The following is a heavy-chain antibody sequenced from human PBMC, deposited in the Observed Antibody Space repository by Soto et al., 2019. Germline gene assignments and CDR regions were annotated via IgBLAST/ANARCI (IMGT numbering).Heavy chain of an antibody. CDR3: ARVRVHYYDSIDYYLFDY. J-gene: IGHJ4*02. CDR1: GGSISSGDYY. V-gene: IGHV4-30-4*01. CDR2: IYYSGST. Sequence: TLSITCTVSGGSISSGDYYWRWIRQPPGKGLEWIGYIYYSGSTYYNPSLKSRVTISVDTSKNQFSLKLSSVTAADTAVYYCARVRVHYYDSIDYYLFDYWGQGTLVTVSS. D-gene: IGHD3-22*01.